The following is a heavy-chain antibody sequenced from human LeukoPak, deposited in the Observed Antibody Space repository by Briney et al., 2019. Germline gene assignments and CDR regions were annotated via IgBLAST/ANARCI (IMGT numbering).Heavy chain of an antibody. CDR1: GFTFDDYA. CDR2: INWNGGST. CDR3: AGGDRNGWYFDY. Sequence: GRSLRLSCAASGFTFDDYAMHWVRQAPGKGLEWVSGINWNGGSTGYADSVKGRFTISRDNAKNSLYLQMNSLRAEDTALYYCAGGDRNGWYFDYWGQGTLVTVSS. D-gene: IGHD6-19*01. J-gene: IGHJ4*02. V-gene: IGHV3-20*04.